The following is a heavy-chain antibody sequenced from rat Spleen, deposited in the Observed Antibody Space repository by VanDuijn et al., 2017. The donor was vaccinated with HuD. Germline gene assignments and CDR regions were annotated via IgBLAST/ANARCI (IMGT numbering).Heavy chain of an antibody. J-gene: IGHJ3*01. Sequence: GVIWAGGSTAYNSALKSRLSISKDTSKSQVFLKMNSFQTEDTATFYCARDAYYSSSPPAYWGQGTLVTVSS. CDR2: IWAGGST. D-gene: IGHD1-2*01. CDR3: ARDAYYSSSPPAY. V-gene: IGHV2-30*01.